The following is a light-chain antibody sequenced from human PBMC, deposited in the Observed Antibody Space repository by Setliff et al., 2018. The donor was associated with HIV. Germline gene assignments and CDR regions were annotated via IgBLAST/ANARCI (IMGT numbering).Light chain of an antibody. CDR1: SSDVGDFQS. V-gene: IGLV2-14*01. CDR3: SSNTSSSPRYV. J-gene: IGLJ1*01. Sequence: QSVLTQPASVSGSPGQSITISCTGISSDVGDFQSVSWYQQHPGKAPKLMIYEINDRPSGVSNRFSGSKSGNTASLTISRLQAEDEADYFCSSNTSSSPRYVFATGTK. CDR2: EIN.